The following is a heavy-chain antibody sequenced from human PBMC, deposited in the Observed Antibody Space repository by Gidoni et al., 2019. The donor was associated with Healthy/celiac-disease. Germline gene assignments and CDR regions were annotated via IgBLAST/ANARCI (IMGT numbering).Heavy chain of an antibody. CDR2: ISGSGGST. D-gene: IGHD3-22*01. V-gene: IGHV3-23*01. CDR1: GFTFRSYA. J-gene: IGHJ4*02. CDR3: AKDITLYYYDSSGTPSFDY. Sequence: EVQLLESGGGLVQPGGSLRLSCAASGFTFRSYALSWVRQAPGKGLEWVSAISGSGGSTYYADSVKGRFTISRDNSKTTLYLQMNSLRAEDTAVYYCAKDITLYYYDSSGTPSFDYWGQGTLVTVSS.